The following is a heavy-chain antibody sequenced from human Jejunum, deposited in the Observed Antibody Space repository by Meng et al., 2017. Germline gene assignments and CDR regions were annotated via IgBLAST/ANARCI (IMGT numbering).Heavy chain of an antibody. CDR1: GDSVSSNSAG. J-gene: IGHJ4*02. V-gene: IGHV6-1*01. D-gene: IGHD1-26*01. CDR3: AGGGLVRSTRGYFDY. Sequence: QIQLQQLGPGLVKPSQTLKPTCAISGDSVSSNSAGWNWIRQSPSRGLEWLGRTYYRSKWYIDYAVSVKSRITINPDTSKNQFSLHLNSVTPEDTAVYYCAGGGLVRSTRGYFDYWGQRTLVTVSS. CDR2: TYYRSKWYI.